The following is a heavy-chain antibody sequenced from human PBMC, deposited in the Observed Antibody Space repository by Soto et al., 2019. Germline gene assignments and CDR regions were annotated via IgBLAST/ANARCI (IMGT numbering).Heavy chain of an antibody. CDR1: GFPLSTSGMC. Sequence: SVPTRVNPTQTLTLTCTLSGFPLSTSGMCVSWIRQPPGKALEWLARIDWDDDKYYSTSLKTRLTISKDTSKNQVVLTMTNMDPVDTATYYCARSRITMVRGVITNYYYYMDVWGKGTTVTVSS. CDR2: IDWDDDK. D-gene: IGHD3-10*01. J-gene: IGHJ6*03. CDR3: ARSRITMVRGVITNYYYYMDV. V-gene: IGHV2-70*11.